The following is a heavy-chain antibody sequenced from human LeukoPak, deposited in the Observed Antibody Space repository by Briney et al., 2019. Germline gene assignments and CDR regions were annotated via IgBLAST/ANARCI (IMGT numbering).Heavy chain of an antibody. V-gene: IGHV3-15*05. CDR3: ARAYSSGWAPDY. CDR2: IKSNSGGGTT. D-gene: IGHD6-19*01. CDR1: GFTFPNAW. Sequence: PGGSLRLSCTASGFTFPNAWMIWVRQAPGKGLEWVGRIKSNSGGGTTDYAAPVKGRFTISRDDSKSTVYLQMNSLRAEDTAVYYCARAYSSGWAPDYWGQGTLVTVSS. J-gene: IGHJ4*02.